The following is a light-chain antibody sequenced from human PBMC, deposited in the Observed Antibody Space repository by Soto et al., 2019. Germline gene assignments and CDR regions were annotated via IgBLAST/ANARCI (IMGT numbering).Light chain of an antibody. CDR1: QTVNNNY. Sequence: EIVLTQPPGPLSVSPGDRVTLSCRASQTVNNNYLAWYQQKPGQAPRLLIYGASTPATGTPARFSGSGSGTHFTLTVSRLGPEDFEVYYCQQYGGSAPWTFGPGTKVDMK. V-gene: IGKV3-20*01. CDR3: QQYGGSAPWT. J-gene: IGKJ1*01. CDR2: GAS.